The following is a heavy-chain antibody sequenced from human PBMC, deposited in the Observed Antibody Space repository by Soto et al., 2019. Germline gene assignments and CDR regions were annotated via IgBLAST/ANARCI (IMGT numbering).Heavy chain of an antibody. CDR3: ARGYCSGGSCYSVSYYYYGMDV. Sequence: VASVKVSCKASGGTFSSYAISWVRQAPGQGLEWMGGIIPIFGTANYAQKFQGRVTITADESTSTAYMELSSLRSEDTAVYYCARGYCSGGSCYSVSYYYYGMDVWGQGTTVTVSS. CDR1: GGTFSSYA. D-gene: IGHD2-15*01. V-gene: IGHV1-69*13. CDR2: IIPIFGTA. J-gene: IGHJ6*02.